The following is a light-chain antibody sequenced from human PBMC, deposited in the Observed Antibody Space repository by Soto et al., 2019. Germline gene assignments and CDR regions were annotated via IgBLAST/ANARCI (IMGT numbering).Light chain of an antibody. CDR2: AAS. Sequence: IQMTQSPSTLSASVGDRVSITCRASQRVNTCLAWYQLKPGKAPNLLIYAASSLQSGVQSRFSGSGSGTDFTLTIRSLQPEDCATYYCMQDYNYPPTFGPGTKVDIK. J-gene: IGKJ1*01. V-gene: IGKV1-6*01. CDR3: MQDYNYPPT. CDR1: QRVNTC.